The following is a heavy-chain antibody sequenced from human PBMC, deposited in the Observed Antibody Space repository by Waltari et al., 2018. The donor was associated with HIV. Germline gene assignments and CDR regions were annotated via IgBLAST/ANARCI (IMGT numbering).Heavy chain of an antibody. J-gene: IGHJ4*02. CDR2: TRSKTYGGTT. CDR3: SRVGAAAAVTLDY. V-gene: IGHV3-49*04. D-gene: IGHD6-13*01. CDR1: GFTFGVYA. Sequence: EVQLVESGGGLVQPGRSLRLSCPASGFTFGVYAMSWVRQAPGRGLEWVGLTRSKTYGGTTEYAASVKGRFTISRDDSKSIAYLQMNSLKSEDTAVYYCSRVGAAAAVTLDYWGQGTLVTVSS.